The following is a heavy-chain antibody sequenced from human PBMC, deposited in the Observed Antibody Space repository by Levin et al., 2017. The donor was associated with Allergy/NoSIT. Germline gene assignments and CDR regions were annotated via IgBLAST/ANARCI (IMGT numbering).Heavy chain of an antibody. V-gene: IGHV3-73*01. CDR2: IRSKANSYAT. Sequence: GESLKISCAASGFTFSGSAMHWVRQASGKGLEWVGRIRSKANSYATAYAASVKGRFTISRDDSKNTAYLQMNSLKTEDTAVYYCTRRAGDYGDNWYFDRWGRGTLVTVSS. J-gene: IGHJ2*01. D-gene: IGHD4-17*01. CDR1: GFTFSGSA. CDR3: TRRAGDYGDNWYFDR.